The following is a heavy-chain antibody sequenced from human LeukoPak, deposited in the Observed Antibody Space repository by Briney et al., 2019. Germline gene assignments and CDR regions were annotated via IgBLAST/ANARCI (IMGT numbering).Heavy chain of an antibody. J-gene: IGHJ4*02. V-gene: IGHV1-2*04. Sequence: GASVKVSCKASGYTFTGYYMHWVRQAPGQGLEWMGWINPNSGGTNYAQKFQGWVTTTRDTSISTAYMELSRLRSDDTAVYYCARAVQAGYSGRPFDYWGQGTLVTVSS. D-gene: IGHD6-13*01. CDR3: ARAVQAGYSGRPFDY. CDR1: GYTFTGYY. CDR2: INPNSGGT.